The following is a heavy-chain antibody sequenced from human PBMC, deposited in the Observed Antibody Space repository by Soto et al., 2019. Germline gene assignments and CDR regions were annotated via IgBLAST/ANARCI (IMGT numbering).Heavy chain of an antibody. CDR3: ARDPNSNFGARGYYGMDV. D-gene: IGHD7-27*01. Sequence: ASVKVSCKASGYTFTGYYMHWVRQAPGQGLEWMGWINPNSGGTNYAQKFQGWVTMTRDTSISTAYMELSRLRSEDTAVYYCARDPNSNFGARGYYGMDVWGQGTTVTVSS. CDR1: GYTFTGYY. J-gene: IGHJ6*02. V-gene: IGHV1-2*04. CDR2: INPNSGGT.